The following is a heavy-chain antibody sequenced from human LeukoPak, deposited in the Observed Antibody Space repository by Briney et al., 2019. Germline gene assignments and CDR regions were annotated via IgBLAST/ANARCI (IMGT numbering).Heavy chain of an antibody. V-gene: IGHV3-48*03. CDR1: GFTFSSYE. Sequence: GGSLRLSCAASGFTFSSYEMNWVRQAPGKGLEWVSYISSSGSTIYYAEAVKGRFTISRYNAKNSLYMQMNSLRAEDTAVYYCARRLRRHYFDYWGQGTLVTVSS. CDR3: ARRLRRHYFDY. D-gene: IGHD4-17*01. J-gene: IGHJ4*02. CDR2: ISSSGSTI.